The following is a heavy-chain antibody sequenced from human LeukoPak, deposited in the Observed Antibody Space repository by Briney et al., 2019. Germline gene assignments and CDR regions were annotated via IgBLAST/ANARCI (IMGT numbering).Heavy chain of an antibody. CDR1: GGSLSSFY. CDR3: ASSNYSDSSGYYPFDC. Sequence: SETLSLTCIVSGGSLSSFYWSWIRQPPGKGLQWIGYIYYSGSTHSNPSLKSRVTMSVDTSKNQISLKLTSVTAADTAVYYCASSNYSDSSGYYPFDCWGQGTLVTVSS. CDR2: IYYSGST. D-gene: IGHD3-22*01. V-gene: IGHV4-59*01. J-gene: IGHJ4*02.